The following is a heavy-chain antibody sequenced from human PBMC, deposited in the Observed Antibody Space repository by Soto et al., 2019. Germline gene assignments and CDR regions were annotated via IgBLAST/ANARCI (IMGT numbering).Heavy chain of an antibody. D-gene: IGHD5-12*01. V-gene: IGHV4-30-4*01. CDR1: GGSISSGDYY. CDR2: IYYSGST. CDR3: ARWLGYGPHFDY. Sequence: QVQLQESGPGLVKPSQTLSLTCTVSGGSISSGDYYWSWIRQPPGKGLEWIGYIYYSGSTYYSPSLKSRVTISVDTSKDQFSLKLSSVTAADTAVYYCARWLGYGPHFDYWCQGTLVTVSS. J-gene: IGHJ4*02.